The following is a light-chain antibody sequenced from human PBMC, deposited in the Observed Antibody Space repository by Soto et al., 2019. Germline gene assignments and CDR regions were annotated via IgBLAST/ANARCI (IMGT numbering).Light chain of an antibody. CDR3: QQYNSHSWT. V-gene: IGKV1-5*01. CDR1: QSISSW. Sequence: EIRLTQSPSTLSSSVGDRATISCRASQSISSWLSWYQQKPGKAPKLLIFNAFTLQSGVPSRFSGSGSGTEFTLTISILQPDDFATYYCQQYNSHSWTFGQGTKVEIK. CDR2: NAF. J-gene: IGKJ1*01.